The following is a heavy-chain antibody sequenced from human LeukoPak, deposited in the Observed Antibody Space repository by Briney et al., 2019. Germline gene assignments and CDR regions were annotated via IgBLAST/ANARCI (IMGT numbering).Heavy chain of an antibody. V-gene: IGHV4-59*08. CDR3: AISTRGNTAPDY. D-gene: IGHD5-18*01. J-gene: IGHJ4*02. CDR2: IYYSGST. Sequence: PSETLSLTCTVSGGSISSYYWSWIRQPPGKGLEWIGYIYYSGSTNYNPSLKSRVTISVDTSKNQFSLKLSSVTAADTAVYYCAISTRGNTAPDYWGQGTLVTVSS. CDR1: GGSISSYY.